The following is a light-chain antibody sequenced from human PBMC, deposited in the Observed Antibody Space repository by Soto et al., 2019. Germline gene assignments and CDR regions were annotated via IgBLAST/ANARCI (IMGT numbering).Light chain of an antibody. CDR3: QQYNSYSWT. J-gene: IGKJ1*01. Sequence: DIQMTQSPSTLSASVGDRVTITCRASQSISSWLAWYQQKPGKAPKILIYKASSLESGVPSRFSGSGSWTEFTLSISSLQSDDFATYYCQQYNSYSWTFGQGTKVDIK. CDR1: QSISSW. V-gene: IGKV1-5*03. CDR2: KAS.